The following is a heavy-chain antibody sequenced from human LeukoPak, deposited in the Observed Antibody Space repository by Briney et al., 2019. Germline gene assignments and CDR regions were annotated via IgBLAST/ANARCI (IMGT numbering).Heavy chain of an antibody. CDR1: GGSISSYY. CDR3: ASSALSGSYYSPLDY. Sequence: SETLSLTCTVSGGSISSYYWSWIRQPAGKGLEWIGRIYTGGSTNYNPSLKSRVTMSVDTSKNQFSLKLSSVTAADTAVYYCASSALSGSYYSPLDYWGQGTLVTVSS. D-gene: IGHD3-10*01. V-gene: IGHV4-4*07. J-gene: IGHJ4*02. CDR2: IYTGGST.